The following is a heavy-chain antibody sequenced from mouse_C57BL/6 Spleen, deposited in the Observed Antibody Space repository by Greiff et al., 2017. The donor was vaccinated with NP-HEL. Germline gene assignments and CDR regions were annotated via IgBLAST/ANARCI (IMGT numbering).Heavy chain of an antibody. D-gene: IGHD1-3*01. CDR1: GYTFTSYW. V-gene: IGHV1-50*01. Sequence: VQLQQPGAELVKPGASVKLSCKASGYTFTSYWMQWVKQRPGQGLEWIGEIDPSDSYTNYNQKFKGKAKLTVGTSSSTAYMQLSSLTSEDSAVSYCARSESNYPGYWGQGTTLTVSS. CDR2: IDPSDSYT. CDR3: ARSESNYPGY. J-gene: IGHJ2*01.